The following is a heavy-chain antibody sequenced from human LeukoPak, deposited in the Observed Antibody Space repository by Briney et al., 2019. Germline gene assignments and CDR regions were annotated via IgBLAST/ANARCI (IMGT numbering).Heavy chain of an antibody. Sequence: SSETLSLTCTVSGGSISSGGYYWSWLRQHSGRGLEWIGYIYDSGSTYYNPSLKSRVTISVDTSKNHFSLKLSSVTAADTAVYYCARVTMIVVVIDYWGQGTLVTVSS. V-gene: IGHV4-31*03. CDR3: ARVTMIVVVIDY. CDR2: IYDSGST. D-gene: IGHD3-22*01. J-gene: IGHJ4*02. CDR1: GGSISSGGYY.